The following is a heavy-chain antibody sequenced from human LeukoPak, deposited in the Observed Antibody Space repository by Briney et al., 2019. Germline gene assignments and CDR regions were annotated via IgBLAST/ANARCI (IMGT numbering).Heavy chain of an antibody. D-gene: IGHD3-22*01. Sequence: GGSLRLSCAASGFTFDDYGMSWVRQAPGKGLEWVSGINWNGGSTGYADSVKGRFTISRDNAKNSLYLQMTSLRAEDTAIYYCARVSGYRHWYFDLWGRGTLVTVSS. CDR2: INWNGGST. J-gene: IGHJ2*01. CDR3: ARVSGYRHWYFDL. CDR1: GFTFDDYG. V-gene: IGHV3-20*04.